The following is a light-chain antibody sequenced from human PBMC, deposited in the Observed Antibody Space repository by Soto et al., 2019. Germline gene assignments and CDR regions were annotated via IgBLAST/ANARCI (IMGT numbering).Light chain of an antibody. J-gene: IGKJ1*01. CDR3: QQSYSTPVT. Sequence: DIQMTQSPSSLSASVGDRVTITCRAIQIISCYLNWFQQKPGKAPKLLIYAASSFQSGVPSRFSGSGSGTDFTLTISSLQPEDFATYYCQQSYSTPVTFGQGTKV. CDR1: QIISCY. CDR2: AAS. V-gene: IGKV1-39*01.